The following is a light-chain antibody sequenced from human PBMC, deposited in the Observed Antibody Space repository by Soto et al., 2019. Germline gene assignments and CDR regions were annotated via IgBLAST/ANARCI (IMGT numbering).Light chain of an antibody. CDR2: DAS. CDR3: QQYDSSPRT. V-gene: IGKV3-11*01. Sequence: EIVLTHSAATLSLSPGERATLSCRASQSVSSYLAWYQQKPGQAPRLLIYDASNRATGIPARFSGSGSGTDFTLTISSLEPEDFAVYYCQQYDSSPRTFGQGTMV. CDR1: QSVSSY. J-gene: IGKJ1*01.